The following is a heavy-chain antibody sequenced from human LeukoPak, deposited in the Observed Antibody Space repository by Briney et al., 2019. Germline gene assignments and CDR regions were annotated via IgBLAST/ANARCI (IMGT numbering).Heavy chain of an antibody. CDR2: IYYSGST. D-gene: IGHD4-23*01. CDR1: GGSISSYY. Sequence: SETLSLTCTVSGGSISSYYWSWIRQPPGKGLEWIGYIYYSGSTNYNPSLKSRVTISVDTSKNQFSLKLRSVTAADTAVYYCAKLHDYGGNSGDFDYWGQGTLVTVSS. CDR3: AKLHDYGGNSGDFDY. V-gene: IGHV4-59*01. J-gene: IGHJ4*02.